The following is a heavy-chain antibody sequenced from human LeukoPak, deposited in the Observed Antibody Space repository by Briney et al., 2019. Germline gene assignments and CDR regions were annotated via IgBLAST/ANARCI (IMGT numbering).Heavy chain of an antibody. CDR3: ARDLPYCTNGVCYRAYYYYMDV. Sequence: PSETLSLTCTVSGGSISSYYWSWIRQPAGEGLGWIGRIYTSGSANYNPSLKSRVTMSVDTSKNQFSLKLSSVTAADTAVYYCARDLPYCTNGVCYRAYYYYMDVWGKGTTVTVSS. J-gene: IGHJ6*03. D-gene: IGHD2-8*01. CDR2: IYTSGSA. V-gene: IGHV4-4*07. CDR1: GGSISSYY.